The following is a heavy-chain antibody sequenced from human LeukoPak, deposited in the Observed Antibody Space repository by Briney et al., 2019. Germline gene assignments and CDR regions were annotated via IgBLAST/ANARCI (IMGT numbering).Heavy chain of an antibody. V-gene: IGHV3-21*05. CDR3: ASETNCGGDCYSGDY. J-gene: IGHJ4*02. D-gene: IGHD2-21*02. CDR2: IGSSSSYI. CDR1: GFTFSSYW. Sequence: PGGSLRLSCEASGFTFSSYWMSWVRQAPGKGLEWVSYIGSSSSYIYYADSVKGRFTISRDNAKNSLYLQMNSLRAEDTAVYYCASETNCGGDCYSGDYWGQGTLVTVSS.